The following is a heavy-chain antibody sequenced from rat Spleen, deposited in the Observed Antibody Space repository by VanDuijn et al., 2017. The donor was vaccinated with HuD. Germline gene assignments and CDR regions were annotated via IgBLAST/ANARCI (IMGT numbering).Heavy chain of an antibody. CDR2: ISHDGRST. J-gene: IGHJ2*01. Sequence: EVQLVESGEGLVQPGGSMHLSCAASGFTFSNFYMAWVRQAPMKGLEWVATISHDGRSTYYRVSVKGRFTISRDNAKSTLYLQMDSLRSEDTATYYCARRGLEWSFDYWGQGVMVTVSS. D-gene: IGHD4-2*01. CDR1: GFTFSNFY. V-gene: IGHV5-7*01. CDR3: ARRGLEWSFDY.